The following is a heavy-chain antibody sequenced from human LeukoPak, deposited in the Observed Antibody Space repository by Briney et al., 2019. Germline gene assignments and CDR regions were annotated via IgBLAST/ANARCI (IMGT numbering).Heavy chain of an antibody. CDR1: GFTFSRYW. V-gene: IGHV3-30*02. CDR3: ARVFTMIVVVVDAFDI. D-gene: IGHD3-22*01. J-gene: IGHJ3*02. CDR2: IRYDGSNE. Sequence: GGSLRLSCEASGFTFSRYWMHWVRQAPGKGLVWVSFIRYDGSNEYYADSVRGRSTISRDNSKNTLYLQMNSLRAEDTAVYYCARVFTMIVVVVDAFDIWGQGTMVTVSS.